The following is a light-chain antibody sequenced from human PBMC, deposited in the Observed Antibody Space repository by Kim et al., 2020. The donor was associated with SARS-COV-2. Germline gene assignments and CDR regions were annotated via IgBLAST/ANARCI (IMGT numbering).Light chain of an antibody. CDR3: CSYAPTSTWV. Sequence: GPSITISCTGTSSGVGSYNLVSWYQQHPGKAPKFMIYEVTKRPSGVSNRFSGSKSGNTASLTISGLQAEDEADYYCCSYAPTSTWVFGGGTQLTVL. CDR2: EVT. J-gene: IGLJ3*02. V-gene: IGLV2-23*02. CDR1: SSGVGSYNL.